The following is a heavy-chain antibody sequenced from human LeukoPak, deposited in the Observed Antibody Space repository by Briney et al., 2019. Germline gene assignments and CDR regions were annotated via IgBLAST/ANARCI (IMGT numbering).Heavy chain of an antibody. CDR3: ARGGSGYDPFDY. Sequence: PSETLSLTCAVYGGSFSGYYWSWIRQPPGKGLEWIGEINHSGSTYHNPSLKSRVTISVDTSKNQFSLKLSSVTAVDTAVYYCARGGSGYDPFDYWGQGTLVTVSS. J-gene: IGHJ4*02. D-gene: IGHD5-12*01. CDR1: GGSFSGYY. V-gene: IGHV4-34*01. CDR2: INHSGST.